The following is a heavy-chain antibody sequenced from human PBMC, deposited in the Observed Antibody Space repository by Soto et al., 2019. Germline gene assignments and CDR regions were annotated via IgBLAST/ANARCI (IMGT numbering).Heavy chain of an antibody. Sequence: GGSLRLSCAASGFTFSSYGMHWVRQAPGKGLEWVAVISYDGSNKYYADSVKGRFTISRDNSKNTLYLQMNSLRAEDTAVYYCAKDPFDYWGQGTLVTVSS. CDR3: AKDPFDY. CDR2: ISYDGSNK. J-gene: IGHJ4*02. V-gene: IGHV3-30*18. CDR1: GFTFSSYG.